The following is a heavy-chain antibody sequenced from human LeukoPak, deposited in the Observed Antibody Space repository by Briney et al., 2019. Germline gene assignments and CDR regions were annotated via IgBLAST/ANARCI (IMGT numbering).Heavy chain of an antibody. Sequence: ASVKVSCKASGYTFTSYDINWVRQATGQGLEWMGWMNPNSGNTGYAQKFQGRVTMTRNTSISTAYMELSSLRSEDTAVYYCARGRKRYYDFWSGPWCFDLWGRGTLVTVSS. D-gene: IGHD3-3*01. J-gene: IGHJ2*01. V-gene: IGHV1-8*01. CDR3: ARGRKRYYDFWSGPWCFDL. CDR2: MNPNSGNT. CDR1: GYTFTSYD.